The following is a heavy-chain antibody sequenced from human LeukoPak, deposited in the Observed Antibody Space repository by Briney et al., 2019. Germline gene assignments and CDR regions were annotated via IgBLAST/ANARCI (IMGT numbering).Heavy chain of an antibody. J-gene: IGHJ4*02. CDR3: ARGGSGNWNAPFDY. D-gene: IGHD1-1*01. CDR1: GFTFSDCS. V-gene: IGHV3-21*01. Sequence: GGSLRLSCAASGFTFSDCSMNWVRQAPGKGLEWVSSISSSTSSIYYADSVKGRFTISRDNAKNSLYLQMNSLRTEDTAVYYCARGGSGNWNAPFDYWGQGTLVTVSS. CDR2: ISSSTSSI.